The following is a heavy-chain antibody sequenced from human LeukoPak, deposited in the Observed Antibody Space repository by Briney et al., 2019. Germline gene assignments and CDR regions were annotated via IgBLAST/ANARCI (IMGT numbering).Heavy chain of an antibody. V-gene: IGHV1-2*02. CDR2: INPNSGGT. J-gene: IGHJ4*02. D-gene: IGHD2-2*01. Sequence: ASVKVSCKASGYTFTGYYMHWVRQAPGQGLEWMGWINPNSGGTNYAQKFQGRVTMTMDTSISTAYMELSRLRSDDTAVYYCASGGIVVVPAANPTLDYWGQGTLVTVSS. CDR3: ASGGIVVVPAANPTLDY. CDR1: GYTFTGYY.